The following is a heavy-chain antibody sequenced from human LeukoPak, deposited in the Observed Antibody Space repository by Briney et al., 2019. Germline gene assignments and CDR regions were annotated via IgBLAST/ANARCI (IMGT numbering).Heavy chain of an antibody. J-gene: IGHJ4*02. V-gene: IGHV1-2*02. CDR1: GYTFNGFY. Sequence: ASVKVSCKPSGYTFNGFYLHGVRQAPRQEVEGMGWINPNSGGTNYAQKSQGRVTMTRDTSSSTAYMELSRLRSDDTAVYYCARWMATVTTPDYWGQGTLVTVSS. CDR2: INPNSGGT. CDR3: ARWMATVTTPDY. D-gene: IGHD4-11*01.